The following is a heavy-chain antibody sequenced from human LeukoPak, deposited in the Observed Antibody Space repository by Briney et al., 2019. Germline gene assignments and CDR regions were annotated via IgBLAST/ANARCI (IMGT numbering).Heavy chain of an antibody. D-gene: IGHD3-9*01. J-gene: IGHJ6*04. CDR3: AKDQVMRYFELSMDV. CDR1: GFTLSSYG. Sequence: GRSLRLSCAASGFTLSSYGMHWVRQAPGKGLEWVAVISYDGSNKYYADSVKGRFTISRDNSKNTLYLQMNSLRAEDTAVYYCAKDQVMRYFELSMDVWGKATTVTVSS. V-gene: IGHV3-30*18. CDR2: ISYDGSNK.